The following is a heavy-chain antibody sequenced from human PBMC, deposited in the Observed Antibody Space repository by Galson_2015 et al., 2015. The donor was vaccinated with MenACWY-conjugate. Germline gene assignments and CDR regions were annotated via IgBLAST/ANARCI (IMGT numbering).Heavy chain of an antibody. J-gene: IGHJ6*02. CDR1: GYSFANYW. V-gene: IGHV5-51*01. Sequence: QSGAEVKQPGESLKISCKGSGYSFANYWIGWVRQLPGRGLEWMGLIDPHNSNTRYSPSFQGQVTISADESLSTAFLQWSSLKASDTAMYYCARHPPGGRGMDVWGRGTTVTVSS. CDR3: ARHPPGGRGMDV. D-gene: IGHD1-26*01. CDR2: IDPHNSNT.